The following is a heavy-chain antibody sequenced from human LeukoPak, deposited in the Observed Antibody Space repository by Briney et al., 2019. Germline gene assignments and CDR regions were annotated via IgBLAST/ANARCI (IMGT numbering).Heavy chain of an antibody. CDR2: INHSGST. CDR1: GGSFSGYY. CDR3: ARTTTFRSWFDP. V-gene: IGHV4-34*01. Sequence: PSETLSLTCAVYGGSFSGYYWSWIRQPPGKGLEWIGEINHSGSTNYNPSLKSRVTISVDTSKNQFSLKLSSVTAADTAVYYCARTTTFRSWFDPWGQGTLVTVSS. J-gene: IGHJ5*02. D-gene: IGHD2/OR15-2a*01.